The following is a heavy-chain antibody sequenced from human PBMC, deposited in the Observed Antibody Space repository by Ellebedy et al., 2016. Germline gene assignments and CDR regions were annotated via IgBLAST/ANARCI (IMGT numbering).Heavy chain of an antibody. Sequence: GGSLRLSCAASGFTFSNSWMNWVRQPPGQGLEWVANINEDGSEKHYADSVKGRFTISRDNVKNSLDLQMNSLRAEDTAVYYCAKFFDFWGQGTLVTVSS. CDR1: GFTFSNSW. CDR3: AKFFDF. V-gene: IGHV3-7*03. J-gene: IGHJ4*02. CDR2: INEDGSEK.